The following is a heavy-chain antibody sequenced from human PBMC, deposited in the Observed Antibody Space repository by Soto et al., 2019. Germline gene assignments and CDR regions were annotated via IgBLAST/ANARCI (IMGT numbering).Heavy chain of an antibody. V-gene: IGHV1-58*02. CDR2: IVVGSGNA. D-gene: IGHD2-15*01. Sequence: SVKVSCKASGFTFTSSAMQWVRQARGQRLEWIGWIVVGSGNANYAQKFQERVTITRDMSTSTAYMELSSLRSEDTAVYYCAADVVAATEGYYYYYMDGWGKGTTVTVS. J-gene: IGHJ6*03. CDR3: AADVVAATEGYYYYYMDG. CDR1: GFTFTSSA.